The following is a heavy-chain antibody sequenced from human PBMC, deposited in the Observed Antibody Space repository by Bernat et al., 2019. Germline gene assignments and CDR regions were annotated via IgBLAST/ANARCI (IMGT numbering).Heavy chain of an antibody. CDR2: IRSKAKSYAT. V-gene: IGHV3-73*01. CDR3: TRHLETIDY. CDR1: GFTFSDSA. J-gene: IGHJ4*02. Sequence: EVQLVESGGGLVQPGGSLKLSCAASGFTFSDSAIHWVRQASGKGLEWVGHIRSKAKSYATAYAESAKGRFTISRDDSKNTAYLQMNSLKTEDTAVYYYTRHLETIDYWGQGTLVTVSS. D-gene: IGHD1-1*01.